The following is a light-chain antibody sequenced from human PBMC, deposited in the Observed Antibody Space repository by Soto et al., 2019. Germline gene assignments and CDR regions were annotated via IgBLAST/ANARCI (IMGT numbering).Light chain of an antibody. CDR2: DVS. V-gene: IGLV2-11*01. J-gene: IGLJ2*01. CDR3: CSYAGSYGVV. Sequence: QSVLTQPRSVSGSPGQSVTISCTGTSSDVGGYNYVSWYQQLPGKAPKLMIYDVSKRPSGVPDRFSGSKSGNTASLTISGLQAEDEADYYCCSYAGSYGVVFGGGTKLTVL. CDR1: SSDVGGYNY.